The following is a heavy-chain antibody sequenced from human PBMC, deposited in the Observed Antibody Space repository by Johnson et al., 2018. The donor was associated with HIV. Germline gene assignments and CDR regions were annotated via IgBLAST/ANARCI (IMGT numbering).Heavy chain of an antibody. CDR2: IWYDGSNK. D-gene: IGHD3-22*01. J-gene: IGHJ3*02. CDR1: GFIFSSYG. V-gene: IGHV3-33*01. Sequence: VQLVESGGGVVQPGRSLRLSCAASGFIFSSYGMHWVRQAPGKGLEWVAVIWYDGSNKYYADSVKGRFTISRDNSKNTMFLQMNSLRLEDTAVYYCTRTLGYDSSGYHDAFDIWGQGTLVTVSS. CDR3: TRTLGYDSSGYHDAFDI.